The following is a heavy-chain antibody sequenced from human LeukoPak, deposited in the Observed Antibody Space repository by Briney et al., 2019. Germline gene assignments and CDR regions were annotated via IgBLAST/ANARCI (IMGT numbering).Heavy chain of an antibody. CDR1: GFTFSDAA. J-gene: IGHJ4*02. Sequence: GGSLRLSCAASGFTFSDAAIHWVRQAPGTGLEWVSAISGSGGSTYYADSVKGRFTISRDNSKNTLYLQMNSLRAEDTAVYYCAKERYGSGDYWGQGTLVTVSS. CDR2: ISGSGGST. D-gene: IGHD3-10*01. V-gene: IGHV3-23*01. CDR3: AKERYGSGDY.